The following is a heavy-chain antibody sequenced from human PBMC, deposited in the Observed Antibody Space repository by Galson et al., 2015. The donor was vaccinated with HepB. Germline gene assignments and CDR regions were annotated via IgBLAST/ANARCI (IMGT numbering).Heavy chain of an antibody. CDR2: ISAYNGNT. CDR1: GYTFTSYG. Sequence: SVKVSCKASGYTFTSYGISWVRQAPGQGPEWMGWISAYNGNTNYAQKLQGRVTMTTDTSTSTAYMELRSLRSDDTAVYYCARDTEPFAPRVAGMAVWGQGTLVTVSS. V-gene: IGHV1-18*01. J-gene: IGHJ4*02. D-gene: IGHD6-13*01. CDR3: ARDTEPFAPRVAGMAV.